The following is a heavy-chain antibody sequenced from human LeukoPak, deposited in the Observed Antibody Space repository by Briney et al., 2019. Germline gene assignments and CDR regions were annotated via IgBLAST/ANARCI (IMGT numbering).Heavy chain of an antibody. CDR3: ARVVAVAHRGWYYFDY. Sequence: GGSLRLSCAASGFIFSNYGMLWVRQAPGKGLEWVAVIWYDGSNKYYADSVKGRFTISRDNSKNTLYLQMNSLRVEDTAVYYCARVVAVAHRGWYYFDYWGQGTLVTVSS. V-gene: IGHV3-33*01. J-gene: IGHJ4*02. CDR1: GFIFSNYG. CDR2: IWYDGSNK. D-gene: IGHD6-19*01.